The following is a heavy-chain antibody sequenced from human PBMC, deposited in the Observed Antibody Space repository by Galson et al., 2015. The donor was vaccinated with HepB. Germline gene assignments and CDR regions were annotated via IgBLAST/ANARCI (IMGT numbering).Heavy chain of an antibody. CDR3: ARVLGGYDFWGGYYTFYYCYMDV. J-gene: IGHJ6*03. CDR1: GYTFTRYD. V-gene: IGHV1-8*01. CDR2: MNPNSGNT. Sequence: SVKVSCKASGYTFTRYDINWVRQATGQGLEWMGWMNPNSGNTGYAQKFQGRVTMTRNTSISTAYMELSSLRSEDTAVYYCARVLGGYDFWGGYYTFYYCYMDVWGKGTTVPVS. D-gene: IGHD3-3*01.